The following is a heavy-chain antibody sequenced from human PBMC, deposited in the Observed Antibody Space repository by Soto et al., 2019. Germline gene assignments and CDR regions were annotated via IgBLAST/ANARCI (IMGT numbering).Heavy chain of an antibody. D-gene: IGHD2-15*01. CDR1: GFTFSSYS. CDR2: ISSSSSTI. Sequence: EVQLVESGGGLVQPGGSLRLSCAASGFTFSSYSMNWVRQAPGKGLEGVSYISSSSSTIYYADSVKGRFTISRDNAKNSLYLQMNSLRAEDTAVYYCARGIRWYSGYWGHGTLVTVSS. J-gene: IGHJ4*01. CDR3: ARGIRWYSGY. V-gene: IGHV3-48*01.